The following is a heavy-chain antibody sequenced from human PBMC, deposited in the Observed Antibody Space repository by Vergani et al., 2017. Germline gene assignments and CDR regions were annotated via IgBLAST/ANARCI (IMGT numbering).Heavy chain of an antibody. D-gene: IGHD3-10*01. CDR1: GYTFTSYA. CDR3: AREAPDAGLWFGEFGSPGYMDV. J-gene: IGHJ6*03. V-gene: IGHV1-3*01. Sequence: QVQLVQSGAEVKKPGASVKVSCKASGYTFTSYAMHWVRQAPGQRLEWMGWINAGNGNTKYSQKFQGRVTITRDTSASTAYMELSSLRSEDTAVYYCAREAPDAGLWFGEFGSPGYMDVWGKGTTVTVSS. CDR2: INAGNGNT.